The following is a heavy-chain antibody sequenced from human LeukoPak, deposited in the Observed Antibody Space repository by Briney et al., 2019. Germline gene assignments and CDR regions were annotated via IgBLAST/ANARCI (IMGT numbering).Heavy chain of an antibody. D-gene: IGHD4-17*01. CDR3: AKDLYGDYVVDWFDP. CDR2: ISGSGGST. Sequence: QPGGSLRLSCAASGFTFSSYAMHWVRQAPGKGLEWVSAISGSGGSTYYADSVKGRFTISRDNSKNTLYLQMNSLRAEDTAVYYCAKDLYGDYVVDWFDPWGQGTLVTVSS. J-gene: IGHJ5*02. V-gene: IGHV3-23*01. CDR1: GFTFSSYA.